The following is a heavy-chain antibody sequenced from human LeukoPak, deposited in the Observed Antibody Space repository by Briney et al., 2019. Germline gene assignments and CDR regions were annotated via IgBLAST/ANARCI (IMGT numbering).Heavy chain of an antibody. D-gene: IGHD2-15*01. CDR2: INPNSGGT. CDR3: ARERTLTSCYDY. CDR1: GYTFTGYY. Sequence: VASVKVSCKASGYTFTGYYMHWVRQAPGQGLEWMGWINPNSGGTNYAQKFQGRVTMTRDTSISTAYMELSRLRSDGTAVYYCARERTLTSCYDYWGQGTLVTVSS. V-gene: IGHV1-2*02. J-gene: IGHJ4*02.